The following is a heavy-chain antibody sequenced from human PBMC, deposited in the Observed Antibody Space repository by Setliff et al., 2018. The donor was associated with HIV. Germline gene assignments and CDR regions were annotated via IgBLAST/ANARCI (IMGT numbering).Heavy chain of an antibody. V-gene: IGHV3-66*02. CDR3: ARVRLYNTALDY. CDR1: GFTVSTYY. J-gene: IGHJ4*02. D-gene: IGHD3-3*01. Sequence: PGGSLRLSCAASGFTVSTYYMSWVRQAPGKGLEWVPTIYSGGSTYHADSVKGRFTLSRDTSKNTLFLQMNSLRPEDTAVYYCARVRLYNTALDYWGQGTLVTVSS. CDR2: IYSGGST.